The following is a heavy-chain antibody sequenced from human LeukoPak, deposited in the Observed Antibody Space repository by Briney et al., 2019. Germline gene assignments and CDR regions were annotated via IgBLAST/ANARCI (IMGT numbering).Heavy chain of an antibody. CDR2: ISYHGSNK. D-gene: IGHD4-17*01. Sequence: GRSLRLSWAASGFTFSSYGMHWVRQAPGKGLEWVAVISYHGSNKYYADSVKGRFTISRDNSKNTLYLQMNSLRAEDTAVYYCGKYSDYGDYLDWFDPWGQGTLVTVPS. CDR1: GFTFSSYG. V-gene: IGHV3-30*18. CDR3: GKYSDYGDYLDWFDP. J-gene: IGHJ5*02.